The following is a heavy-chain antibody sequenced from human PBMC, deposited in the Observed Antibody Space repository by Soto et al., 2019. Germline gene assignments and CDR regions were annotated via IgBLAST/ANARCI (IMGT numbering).Heavy chain of an antibody. CDR3: ARDSVRGYYDSSGYFTALDY. J-gene: IGHJ4*02. Sequence: GGSLRLSCAASGFTFSSYWMSWVRQAPGKGLEWVANIKEDGSEKYYVDSVGGRFTISRDNAENSLFLQMNSLRAGDTAVYYCARDSVRGYYDSSGYFTALDYWGQGTLVTVSS. D-gene: IGHD3-22*01. CDR2: IKEDGSEK. CDR1: GFTFSSYW. V-gene: IGHV3-7*01.